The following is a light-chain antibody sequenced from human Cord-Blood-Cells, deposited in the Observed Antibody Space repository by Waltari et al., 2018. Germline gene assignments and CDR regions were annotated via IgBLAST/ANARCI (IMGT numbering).Light chain of an antibody. J-gene: IGKJ1*01. CDR1: QSIRSW. CDR2: KAS. CDR3: QQYNIYRT. Sequence: IQMTQSPSPRSAYVGARVTITRRASQSIRSWLALYQRKPGEDPKLLIYKASSLESGVPSRFSGSGSGTEFNLTISSLQPDDFVTYYCQQYNIYRTFGQGTKVEIK. V-gene: IGKV1-5*03.